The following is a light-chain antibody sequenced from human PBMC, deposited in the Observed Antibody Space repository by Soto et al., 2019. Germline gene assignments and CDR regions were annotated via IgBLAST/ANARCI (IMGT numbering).Light chain of an antibody. J-gene: IGLJ1*01. V-gene: IGLV1-47*02. Sequence: QSVLTQSPSASGTPGHRVTISCYGSSSNIGSYPVYWYQQLPGTAPKLLINSDDQRPSGVPDRFSASKSGTSASLAISGLRSEDEADYYCAAWDASLSGHVFGAGTKLTVL. CDR1: SSNIGSYP. CDR3: AAWDASLSGHV. CDR2: SDD.